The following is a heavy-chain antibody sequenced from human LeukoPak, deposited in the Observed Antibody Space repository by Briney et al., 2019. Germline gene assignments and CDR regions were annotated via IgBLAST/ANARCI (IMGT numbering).Heavy chain of an antibody. CDR2: SGSAGGT. V-gene: IGHV3-23*01. Sequence: GGSLRLSRAASGFTFSSYGMSWVRQAPGKGLGWVSLSGSAGGTYYSDSVKGRFTVSRDNSKNTLYLQMNSLRAEDTAVYYCAKRDTSGSYYFDYWGQGTLVTVSS. J-gene: IGHJ4*02. D-gene: IGHD6-19*01. CDR3: AKRDTSGSYYFDY. CDR1: GFTFSSYG.